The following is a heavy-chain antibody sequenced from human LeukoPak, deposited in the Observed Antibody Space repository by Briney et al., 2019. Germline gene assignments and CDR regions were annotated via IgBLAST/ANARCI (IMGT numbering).Heavy chain of an antibody. V-gene: IGHV4-38-2*01. J-gene: IGHJ6*03. CDR1: GYSISSGYY. CDR3: ARTSWDIVYMDV. CDR2: IYHSGST. Sequence: SETLSLTCAVSGYSISSGYYWGWIRQPPGKGLEWIGSIYHSGSTYYNPSLKSRVTISVDTSKNQFSLKLSSVTAADTAVYYCARTSWDIVYMDVWGKGTTVTVSS. D-gene: IGHD2-15*01.